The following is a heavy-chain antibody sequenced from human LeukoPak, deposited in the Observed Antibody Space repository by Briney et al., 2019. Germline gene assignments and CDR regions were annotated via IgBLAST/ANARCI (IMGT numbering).Heavy chain of an antibody. V-gene: IGHV1-18*01. Sequence: GASVKVSCKASGYTFIDHGISGVRQAPGQGLEWMGWISAYNGNTNYAQKLQGRLTMTTDTSTRTAYMELRSLRSDDTAVYYCARDSGSGWYNWFDPWGQGTLVTVSS. CDR2: ISAYNGNT. J-gene: IGHJ5*02. CDR3: ARDSGSGWYNWFDP. D-gene: IGHD6-19*01. CDR1: GYTFIDHG.